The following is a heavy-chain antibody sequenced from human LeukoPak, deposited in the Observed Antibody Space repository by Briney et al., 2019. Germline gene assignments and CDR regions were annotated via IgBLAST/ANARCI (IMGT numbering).Heavy chain of an antibody. D-gene: IGHD4-23*01. J-gene: IGHJ4*02. V-gene: IGHV4-39*07. CDR1: GGSISSSSYY. Sequence: SETLSLTCTVSGGSISSSSYYWGWIRQPPGKGLEWIGSIYYSGSTYYNPSLKSRVTISVDTSKNQFSLKLSSVTAADTAVYYCARLPMTTVVPHFFDYWGQGTLVTVSS. CDR3: ARLPMTTVVPHFFDY. CDR2: IYYSGST.